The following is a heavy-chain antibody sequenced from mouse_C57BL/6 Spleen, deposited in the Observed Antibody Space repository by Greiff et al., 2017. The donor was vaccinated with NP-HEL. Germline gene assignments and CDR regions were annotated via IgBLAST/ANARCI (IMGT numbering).Heavy chain of an antibody. Sequence: EVQRVESGGGLVQSGRSLRLSCATSGFTFSDFYMEWVRQAPGKGLEWIAASRNKANDYTTEYSASVKGRFIVSRDTSQSILYLQMNALRAEDTAIYYCARDASITTVGAYWYFDVWGTGTTVTVSS. V-gene: IGHV7-1*01. J-gene: IGHJ1*03. D-gene: IGHD1-1*01. CDR3: ARDASITTVGAYWYFDV. CDR1: GFTFSDFY. CDR2: SRNKANDYTT.